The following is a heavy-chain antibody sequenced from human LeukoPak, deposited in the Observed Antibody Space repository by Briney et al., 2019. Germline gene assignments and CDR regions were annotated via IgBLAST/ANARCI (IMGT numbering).Heavy chain of an antibody. CDR1: GGSFSGYY. CDR3: ARGRRVRGPLDY. D-gene: IGHD3-10*01. CDR2: INHSGST. J-gene: IGHJ4*02. Sequence: SETLSLTCAVYGGSFSGYYWNWIRQPPGKGLEWIGEINHSGSTNYNPSLKSRVTISVDTSKNQFSLKLSSVTAADTAVYYCARGRRVRGPLDYWGQGTLVTVSS. V-gene: IGHV4-34*01.